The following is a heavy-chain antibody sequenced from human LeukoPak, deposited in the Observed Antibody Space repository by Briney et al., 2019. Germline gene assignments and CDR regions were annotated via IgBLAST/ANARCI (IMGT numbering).Heavy chain of an antibody. J-gene: IGHJ4*02. Sequence: PGGSLRLPCAASGFTFSSYSMNWVRQAPGKGLEWISSTSSSSSYIYYADSVKGRFTISRDNAKNSLYLQMNSLRAEDTAVCYCARDTFPYYYDSRGSSYWGQGTLVTVSS. V-gene: IGHV3-21*01. CDR2: TSSSSSYI. CDR1: GFTFSSYS. D-gene: IGHD3-22*01. CDR3: ARDTFPYYYDSRGSSY.